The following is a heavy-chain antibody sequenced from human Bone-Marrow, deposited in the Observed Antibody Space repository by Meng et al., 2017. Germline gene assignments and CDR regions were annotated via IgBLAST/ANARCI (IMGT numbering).Heavy chain of an antibody. J-gene: IGHJ5*02. V-gene: IGHV4-4*02. CDR1: GGSISSSNW. Sequence: GRPAEAGPGIGEPSGTPSPPCAVSGGSISSSNWLSWVRQPPGKGLELIGEIYPRWRTNYNPSLKSRVPISVDKSKNQFSLKLSSVTAADTAVYYCARKGVTPRGNWFDPWGQGTLVTVSS. D-gene: IGHD2-21*02. CDR2: IYPRWRT. CDR3: ARKGVTPRGNWFDP.